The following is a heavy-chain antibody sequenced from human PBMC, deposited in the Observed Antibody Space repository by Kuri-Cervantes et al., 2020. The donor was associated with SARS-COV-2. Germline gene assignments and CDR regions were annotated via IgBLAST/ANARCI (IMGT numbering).Heavy chain of an antibody. V-gene: IGHV3-30-3*01. CDR1: GFTFSSYA. J-gene: IGHJ6*03. CDR2: ISYDGSNK. D-gene: IGHD3-16*01. CDR3: AREGERAGYYYYYYYMDV. Sequence: GESLKISCAASGFTFSSYAMHWVRQAPGKGLEWVAVISYDGSNKYYADSVKDRFTISRDNAKNSLYLQMNSLRAEDTAVYYCAREGERAGYYYYYYYMDVWGKGTTVTVSS.